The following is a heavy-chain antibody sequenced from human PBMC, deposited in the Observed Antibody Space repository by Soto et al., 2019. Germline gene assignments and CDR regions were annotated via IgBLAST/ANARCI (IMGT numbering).Heavy chain of an antibody. V-gene: IGHV1-8*01. J-gene: IGHJ6*02. D-gene: IGHD3-3*01. CDR3: ARGEWLLFQVYYYYYYGLDV. Sequence: ASVKVSCKASGYTLTSYGINWVRQATGQGLEYLGWMNPNSGNTGYVQKFQGRVTMTRDTSISTAYMELSSLRSEDTAVYYCARGEWLLFQVYYYYYYGLDVWGQGTTVSVSS. CDR1: GYTLTSYG. CDR2: MNPNSGNT.